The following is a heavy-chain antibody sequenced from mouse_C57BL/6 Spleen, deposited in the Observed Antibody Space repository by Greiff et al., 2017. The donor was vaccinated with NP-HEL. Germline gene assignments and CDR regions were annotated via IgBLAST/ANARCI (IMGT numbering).Heavy chain of an antibody. CDR2: INPSTGGT. CDR3: ARGYDYDGYAMDY. V-gene: IGHV1-42*01. CDR1: GYSFTGYY. Sequence: VKPGASVKISCKASGYSFTGYYMNWVKQSPEKSLEWIGEINPSTGGTTYNQKFKAKATLTVDKSSSTAYMQLKSLTSEDSAVYYCARGYDYDGYAMDYWGQGTSVTVSS. D-gene: IGHD2-4*01. J-gene: IGHJ4*01.